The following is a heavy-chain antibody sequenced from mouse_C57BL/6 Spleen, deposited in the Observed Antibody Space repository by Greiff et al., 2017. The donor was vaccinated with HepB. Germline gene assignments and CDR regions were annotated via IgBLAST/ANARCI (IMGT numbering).Heavy chain of an antibody. D-gene: IGHD2-3*01. V-gene: IGHV1-76*01. CDR1: GYTFTDYY. J-gene: IGHJ3*01. CDR3: ARSGDGYPFAY. Sequence: VQLQQSGAELVRPGASVKLSCKASGYTFTDYYINWVKQRPGQGLEWIARIYPGSGNTYYNEKFKGKATLTAEKSSSTAYMQLSSLTSEDSAVYFCARSGDGYPFAYWGQGTLVTVSA. CDR2: IYPGSGNT.